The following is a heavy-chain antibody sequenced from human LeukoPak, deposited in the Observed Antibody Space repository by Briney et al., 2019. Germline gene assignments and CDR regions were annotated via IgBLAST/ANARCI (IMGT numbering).Heavy chain of an antibody. J-gene: IGHJ2*01. CDR2: IIPIFGTA. CDR1: GGTFISYA. Sequence: SVTVSCTASGGTFISYAISWVRQAPGQGLEWMGGIIPIFGTANYAQKFQGRVTITADESTSTAYMELSSLRSEDTAVYYCARDRGEYCGGDCYDWYFDLWGRGTLVTVSS. CDR3: ARDRGEYCGGDCYDWYFDL. D-gene: IGHD2-21*02. V-gene: IGHV1-69*01.